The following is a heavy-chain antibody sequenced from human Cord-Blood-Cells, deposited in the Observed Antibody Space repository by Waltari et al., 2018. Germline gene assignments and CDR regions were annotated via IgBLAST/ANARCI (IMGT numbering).Heavy chain of an antibody. CDR2: IYSGGST. Sequence: EVQLVESGGGLIQPGGSLRLSCAASGFTVSSNYMSWVRRAPGKGLEWVSVIYSGGSTYYADSVKGRFTISRDNSKNTLYLQMNSLRAEDTAVYYCARAEFSSGWYFDYWGQGTLVTVSS. V-gene: IGHV3-53*01. D-gene: IGHD6-19*01. CDR3: ARAEFSSGWYFDY. CDR1: GFTVSSNY. J-gene: IGHJ4*02.